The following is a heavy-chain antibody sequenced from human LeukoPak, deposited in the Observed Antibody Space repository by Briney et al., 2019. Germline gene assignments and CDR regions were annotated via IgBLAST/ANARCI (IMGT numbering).Heavy chain of an antibody. Sequence: ASVKVSCKASGGNFSSYAISWVRQAPGQGLEWMGGIIPIFGTANYAQKFQGRVTITADKSTSTAYMELSSLRSEDTAVYYCARGGVDTAMATADWFDPWGQGTLVTVSS. V-gene: IGHV1-69*06. CDR3: ARGGVDTAMATADWFDP. J-gene: IGHJ5*02. CDR1: GGNFSSYA. D-gene: IGHD5-18*01. CDR2: IIPIFGTA.